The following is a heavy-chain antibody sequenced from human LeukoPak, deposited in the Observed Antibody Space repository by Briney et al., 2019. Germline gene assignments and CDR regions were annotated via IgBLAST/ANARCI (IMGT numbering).Heavy chain of an antibody. CDR1: GGSVSSGSYY. V-gene: IGHV4-61*01. J-gene: IGHJ3*02. D-gene: IGHD3-9*01. CDR2: IYYSGST. CDR3: ARDLPYYDILTVYNAFDI. Sequence: SETLSLTCTVSGGSVSSGSYYWSWIRQPPGKGLEWIGYIYYSGSTNYNPSLKSRVTISVDTSKNQSSLKLSSVTAADPAVYYCARDLPYYDILTVYNAFDIWGQGTMVTVSS.